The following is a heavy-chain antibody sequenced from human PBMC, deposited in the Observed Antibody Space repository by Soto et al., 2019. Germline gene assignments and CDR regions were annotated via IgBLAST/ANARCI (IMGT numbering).Heavy chain of an antibody. CDR2: MHSSGSI. CDR3: ARDLDGLHDYTSGPFPRPG. V-gene: IGHV4-30-4*01. CDR1: RSSMSSDDYY. D-gene: IGHD2-8*01. J-gene: IGHJ1*01. Sequence: SETLSLTCTVPRSSMSSDDYYWNWIRQAPGRGLEWIGYMHSSGSIYYNPSLNSRPTMSIDTAGNQFSLKVSSVTVADTAVYYCARDLDGLHDYTSGPFPRPGWGQGTLVTVSS.